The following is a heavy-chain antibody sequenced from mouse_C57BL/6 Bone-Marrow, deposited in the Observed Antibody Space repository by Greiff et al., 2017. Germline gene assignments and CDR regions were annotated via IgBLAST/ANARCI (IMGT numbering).Heavy chain of an antibody. V-gene: IGHV1-59*01. Sequence: QVQLQQPGAELVRPGTSVKLSCKASGYTFTSYWMHWVKQRPGQGLEWIGVIDPSDSYTNYNQKFKGKATLTVDTSSSTAYIQLSSLTSEDSAVYYCARDITTVVAPFDYWGQGTTLTVSS. CDR2: IDPSDSYT. CDR1: GYTFTSYW. D-gene: IGHD1-1*01. J-gene: IGHJ2*01. CDR3: ARDITTVVAPFDY.